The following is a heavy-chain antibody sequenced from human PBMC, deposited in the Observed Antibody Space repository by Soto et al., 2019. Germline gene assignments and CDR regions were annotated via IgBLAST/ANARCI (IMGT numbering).Heavy chain of an antibody. CDR3: ARDLAKGGGSAGFDY. Sequence: QVQLVQSGGEVKRPGASVKVSCKTSGYTFSNYGITWVRQAPGQPLEWLGWISLYSDGTKYPQKFQGRVTMTRDTSITTVYMSLTGLKSDDTAVYYCARDLAKGGGSAGFDYWGQGTLVAVSS. CDR2: ISLYSDGT. D-gene: IGHD2-15*01. V-gene: IGHV1-2*02. CDR1: GYTFSNYG. J-gene: IGHJ4*02.